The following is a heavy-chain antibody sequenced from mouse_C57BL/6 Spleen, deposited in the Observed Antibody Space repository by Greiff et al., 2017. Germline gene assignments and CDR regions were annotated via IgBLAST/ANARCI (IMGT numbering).Heavy chain of an antibody. Sequence: EVHLVESGGGLVKPGGSLKLSCAASGFTFSSYAMSWVRQTPEERLEWVATISDGGSYTYYPDNVKGRFTISRDNAKNNLYLQMSHLKSEDTAMYYCARTSNGSPFDYWGQGTTLTVSS. CDR2: ISDGGSYT. J-gene: IGHJ2*01. CDR3: ARTSNGSPFDY. V-gene: IGHV5-4*01. CDR1: GFTFSSYA.